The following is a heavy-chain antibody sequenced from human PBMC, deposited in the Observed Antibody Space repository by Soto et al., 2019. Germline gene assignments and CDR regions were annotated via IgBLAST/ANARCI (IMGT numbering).Heavy chain of an antibody. J-gene: IGHJ6*02. CDR2: IYPGDSDT. V-gene: IGHV5-51*01. D-gene: IGHD6-19*01. Sequence: GESLKISCKGSVYSFTSYWIGWVRQMPGKGLEWMGIIYPGDSDTRYRPSFQGEVTISADKSISTAYLRWSSLNASDIAMNYCPGQYTSGQNAYYYYGMDVWRQATTITVAS. CDR1: VYSFTSYW. CDR3: PGQYTSGQNAYYYYGMDV.